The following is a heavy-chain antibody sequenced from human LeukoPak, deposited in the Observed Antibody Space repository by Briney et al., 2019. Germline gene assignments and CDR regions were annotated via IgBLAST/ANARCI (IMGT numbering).Heavy chain of an antibody. V-gene: IGHV3-48*04. CDR3: ARGHSAWYLNWFES. Sequence: GGSLRLSCAASGFTFSSYAMHWVRQTPGKGLEWIAYISSTGNTLYYVDSVKGRFTISRDNAKNSLYLQMNSLRAEDTAMYYCARGHSAWYLNWFESWGLGTLVIVSP. D-gene: IGHD6-19*01. CDR2: ISSTGNTL. J-gene: IGHJ5*01. CDR1: GFTFSSYA.